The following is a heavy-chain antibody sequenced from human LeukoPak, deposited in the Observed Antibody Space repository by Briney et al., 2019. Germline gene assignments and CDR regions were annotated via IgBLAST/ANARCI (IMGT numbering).Heavy chain of an antibody. CDR2: MYTSGST. D-gene: IGHD6-19*01. V-gene: IGHV4-4*07. Sequence: SETLSLTCTVSGGSISSHYWTWIRQSAGKGLEWIGRMYTSGSTKYSPSFESRVTMSGDASKNQFSLRLNSVTAADTAIYYCARIYSRGWSLDYWGPGTLVTVSS. CDR3: ARIYSRGWSLDY. J-gene: IGHJ4*02. CDR1: GGSISSHY.